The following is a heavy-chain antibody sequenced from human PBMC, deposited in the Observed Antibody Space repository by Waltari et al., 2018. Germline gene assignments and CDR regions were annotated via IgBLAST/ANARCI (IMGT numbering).Heavy chain of an antibody. V-gene: IGHV5-51*03. J-gene: IGHJ3*02. CDR3: ARPRPGLPYAFDI. CDR2: IYPGDSDT. D-gene: IGHD5-12*01. Sequence: EVQLVQSGAEVKKPGESLKLSCKGSGYSFTSYWIGWLRQMPGKGLGWMGIIYPGDSDTRYSPSVQGQVTISADKSISTAYLQWSSLKASDTAMYYCARPRPGLPYAFDIWGQGTMVTVSS. CDR1: GYSFTSYW.